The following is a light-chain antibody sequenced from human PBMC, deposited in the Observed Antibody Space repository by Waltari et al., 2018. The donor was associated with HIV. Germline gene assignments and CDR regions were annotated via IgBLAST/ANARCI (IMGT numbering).Light chain of an antibody. Sequence: FMLTQPHSVSESPGKTVIISCTRDSGNIANNYAQWFQRRPGRAPTTLLDEDPRRPSGVPERVSGSIDRSSNSASRTISGVMTEDEADYYCQSFDTTNHWVFGGGTKLTVL. J-gene: IGLJ3*02. CDR3: QSFDTTNHWV. V-gene: IGLV6-57*03. CDR1: SGNIANNY. CDR2: EDP.